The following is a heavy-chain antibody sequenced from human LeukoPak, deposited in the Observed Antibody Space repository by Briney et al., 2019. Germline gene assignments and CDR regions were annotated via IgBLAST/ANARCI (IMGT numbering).Heavy chain of an antibody. CDR2: ISGNNDNP. CDR3: ARDGTSTDDY. V-gene: IGHV1-18*01. CDR1: GYTFSNFG. Sequence: ASVKVSCKASGYTFSNFGISWVRQAPGQGLEWMGWISGNNDNPNYGQTFQGRFTVTSASSTSTDYMELRNLRSDDTAVYYCARDGTSTDDYWGQGTLVTVSS. J-gene: IGHJ4*02. D-gene: IGHD2-2*01.